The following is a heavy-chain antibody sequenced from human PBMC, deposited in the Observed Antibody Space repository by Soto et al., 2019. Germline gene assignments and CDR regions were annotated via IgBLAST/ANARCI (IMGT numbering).Heavy chain of an antibody. J-gene: IGHJ4*02. CDR2: VSPYNGHT. Sequence: QVQLVQSGTEVKKPGASVKVTCKPSGYTFTNFGISWVRQAPGQGLEWLGWVSPYNGHTYSAQSLQSRLTMTTDTLRGTVYMELTGLAVNDTAVYYCARDQAVGLVSGAHCFGYWGLGTLVAVS. V-gene: IGHV1-18*01. D-gene: IGHD6-19*01. CDR3: ARDQAVGLVSGAHCFGY. CDR1: GYTFTNFG.